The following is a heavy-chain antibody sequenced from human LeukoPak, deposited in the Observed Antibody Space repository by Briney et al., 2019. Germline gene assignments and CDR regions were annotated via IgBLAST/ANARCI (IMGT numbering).Heavy chain of an antibody. CDR1: GGTFSSYA. Sequence: SVKVSCKASGGTFSSYAISWVRQAPGQGLEWMGGIIPIFGTANYAQKFQGRVTITADESTSTAYMELSSLRSEDTAVYYCARGYYDSSGYYYYYYGMDVWGQGTTVTVSS. CDR3: ARGYYDSSGYYYYYYGMDV. J-gene: IGHJ6*02. D-gene: IGHD3-22*01. CDR2: IIPIFGTA. V-gene: IGHV1-69*13.